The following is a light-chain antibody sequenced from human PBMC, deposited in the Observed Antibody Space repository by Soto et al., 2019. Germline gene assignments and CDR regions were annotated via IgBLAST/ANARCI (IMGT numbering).Light chain of an antibody. CDR2: EDN. CDR1: KLGDKY. V-gene: IGLV3-1*01. Sequence: SYELTQPPSVSVSPGQTASITCSGDKLGDKYACWYQQQPGQSPVLVIYEDNKRPSGIPERFSGSNSGSTATLTISGTQAMDEADYYCQAWDSSTAVFGGGTKLTVL. J-gene: IGLJ2*01. CDR3: QAWDSSTAV.